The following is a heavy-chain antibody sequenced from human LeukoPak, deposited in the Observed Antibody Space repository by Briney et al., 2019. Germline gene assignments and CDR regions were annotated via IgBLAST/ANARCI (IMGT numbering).Heavy chain of an antibody. J-gene: IGHJ6*03. D-gene: IGHD3-3*01. Sequence: ASVKFSCKASGYTFTSYGISWVRQAPGQGLEWMGWISAYNGNTNYAQKLQGRVTMTTDTSTSTAYMELRSLRSDDTAVYYCARDGLQYYDFWSGYYYYYYYMDVWGKGTTVTVSS. CDR2: ISAYNGNT. V-gene: IGHV1-18*01. CDR3: ARDGLQYYDFWSGYYYYYYYMDV. CDR1: GYTFTSYG.